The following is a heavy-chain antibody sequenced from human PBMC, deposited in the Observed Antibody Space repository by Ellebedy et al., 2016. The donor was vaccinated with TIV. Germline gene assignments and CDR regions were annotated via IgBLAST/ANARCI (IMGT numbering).Heavy chain of an antibody. V-gene: IGHV3-7*01. D-gene: IGHD1-26*01. CDR2: IKQDGSEK. Sequence: GGSLRLSCAASGFTFSSYWMSWVRQAPGKGLEWVANIKQDGSEKYYVDSVKGRITISRDNAKNSLYLQMNSLRAEDTAVYYCAKDLSGSYSGDYWGQGTLVTVSS. CDR3: AKDLSGSYSGDY. J-gene: IGHJ4*02. CDR1: GFTFSSYW.